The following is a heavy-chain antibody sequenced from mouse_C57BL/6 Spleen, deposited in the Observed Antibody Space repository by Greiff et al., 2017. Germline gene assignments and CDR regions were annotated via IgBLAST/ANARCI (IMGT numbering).Heavy chain of an antibody. V-gene: IGHV1-72*01. J-gene: IGHJ2*01. CDR1: GYTFTSYW. D-gene: IGHD1-1*01. Sequence: QVQLQQSGAELVKPGASVKLSCKASGYTFTSYWMHWVKQRPGRGLEWIGRIDPNSGGTKYNEKFKSEATLTVDKPSSTAYMQLSSLTSEDSAVYDVARLRDTTVVEYFDYWGQGTTLTVSS. CDR2: IDPNSGGT. CDR3: ARLRDTTVVEYFDY.